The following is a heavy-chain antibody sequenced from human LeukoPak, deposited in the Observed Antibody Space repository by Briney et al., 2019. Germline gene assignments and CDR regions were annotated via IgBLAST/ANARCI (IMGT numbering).Heavy chain of an antibody. V-gene: IGHV3-11*04. CDR2: ISSSGSTI. CDR3: AGWGLWFGEYGMDV. D-gene: IGHD3-10*01. J-gene: IGHJ6*02. Sequence: PGGSLRLSCAASGFTVSYNYMNWVRQAPGKGLEWVSYISSSGSTIYYADSVKGRFTISRDNAKNSLYLQMNSLRAEDTAVYYCAGWGLWFGEYGMDVWGQGTTVTVSS. CDR1: GFTVSYNY.